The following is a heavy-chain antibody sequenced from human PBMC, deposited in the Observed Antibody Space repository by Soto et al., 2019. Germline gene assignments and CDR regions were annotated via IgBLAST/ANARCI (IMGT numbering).Heavy chain of an antibody. V-gene: IGHV3-9*01. CDR2: ISWNSGSI. J-gene: IGHJ6*02. CDR3: AKDHGWLNYGMDV. Sequence: GGSLRLSCAASGFTFDDYAMHWVRQAPGKGLEWVSGISWNSGSIGYADSVKGRFTISRDNAKNSLYLQMNSLRAEDTALYYCAKDHGWLNYGMDVWGQGTTVTVSS. CDR1: GFTFDDYA. D-gene: IGHD3-22*01.